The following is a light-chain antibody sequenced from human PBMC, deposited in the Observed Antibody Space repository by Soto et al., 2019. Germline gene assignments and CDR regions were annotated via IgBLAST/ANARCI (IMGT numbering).Light chain of an antibody. Sequence: DIQMTQSPSSLSASVGDRVTITCQASQDISNYLNWYQQKPGKAPKLLIYDASNLETGVPSRFSGSGSGTDLTFTICSLQPEDIATYYCQQYDKRIFTFGPGTKVDIK. J-gene: IGKJ3*01. CDR3: QQYDKRIFT. CDR2: DAS. V-gene: IGKV1-33*01. CDR1: QDISNY.